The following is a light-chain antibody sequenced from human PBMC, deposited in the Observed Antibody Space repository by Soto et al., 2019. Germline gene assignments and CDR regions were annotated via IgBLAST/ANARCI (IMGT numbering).Light chain of an antibody. Sequence: QSVLTQPASVSGSPGQSITISCAGTMRDVGAYNLVSWYQQHPGRAPQLIIYEVRNRPSGVPDRFSGSKSGNTASLTVSGLQAEDEADYYCSSYAGSSNVFGTGTKLTVL. V-gene: IGLV2-8*01. CDR3: SSYAGSSNV. CDR2: EVR. CDR1: MRDVGAYNL. J-gene: IGLJ1*01.